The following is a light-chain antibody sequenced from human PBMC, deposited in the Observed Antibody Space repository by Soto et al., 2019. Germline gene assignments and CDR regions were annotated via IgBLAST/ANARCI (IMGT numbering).Light chain of an antibody. Sequence: QSALTQPASVSGSPGQSITISCTGTSSDVGGYNYVSWYQQHPGKAPKLMIYDVSNRPSGVSNRFSGSKSGNTASLTISGLPAEDEADYYCSSSTSSTTYVFGTGTKLTVL. V-gene: IGLV2-14*01. CDR3: SSSTSSTTYV. CDR1: SSDVGGYNY. CDR2: DVS. J-gene: IGLJ1*01.